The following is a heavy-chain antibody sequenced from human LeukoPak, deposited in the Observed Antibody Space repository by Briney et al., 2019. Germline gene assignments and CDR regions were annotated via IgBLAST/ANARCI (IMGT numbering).Heavy chain of an antibody. V-gene: IGHV3-30-3*02. CDR3: AKNKVLVGATPSDY. CDR1: GFTFSSYA. D-gene: IGHD1-26*01. Sequence: GGSLRLSCAASGFTFSSYAMHWVRQAPGKGLEWVAVISYDGSNKYYADSVKGRFTISRDNSKNTLYLQMNSLRAEDTAVYYCAKNKVLVGATPSDYWGQGTLVTVSS. CDR2: ISYDGSNK. J-gene: IGHJ4*02.